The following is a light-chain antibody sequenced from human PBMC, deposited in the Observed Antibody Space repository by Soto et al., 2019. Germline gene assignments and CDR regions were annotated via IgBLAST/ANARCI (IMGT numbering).Light chain of an antibody. Sequence: DIQLTQSPSFLSASVAHRVTITCRASQGITSYLAWYQQKPGKAPKLLIYAASTLQSGVPSRFSGSGSGTEFTLTISSLQPEDFATYYCQQLNSYPLTFGGGTKVDIK. J-gene: IGKJ4*01. CDR1: QGITSY. CDR2: AAS. V-gene: IGKV1-9*01. CDR3: QQLNSYPLT.